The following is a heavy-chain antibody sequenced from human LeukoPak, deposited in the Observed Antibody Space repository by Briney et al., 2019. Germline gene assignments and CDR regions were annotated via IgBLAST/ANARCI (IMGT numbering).Heavy chain of an antibody. CDR3: AKDIFDSSGYFPFDY. CDR1: GFTFSSYG. CDR2: IRYDGSNK. V-gene: IGHV3-30*02. D-gene: IGHD3-22*01. J-gene: IGHJ4*02. Sequence: GGSLRLSCAASGFTFSSYGMHWVRQAPGKGLEWVAFIRYDGSNKYYADSVKGRFTISRDNSKNTLYLQMNSLRDEDTAVYYCAKDIFDSSGYFPFDYWGQGTLVTVSS.